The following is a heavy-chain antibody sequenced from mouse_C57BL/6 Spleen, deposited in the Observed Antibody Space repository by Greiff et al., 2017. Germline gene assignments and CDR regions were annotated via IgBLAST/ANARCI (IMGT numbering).Heavy chain of an antibody. V-gene: IGHV14-3*01. CDR1: GFNIKNTY. Sequence: VQLKESVAELVRPGASVKLSCTASGFNIKNTYMHWVKQRPEQGLEWIGRIDPANGNTKYAPKFQGKATITADTSSNTAYLQLSSLTSEDTAIYYCAYYYGTTPWFAYWGQGTLVTVSA. CDR2: IDPANGNT. D-gene: IGHD1-1*01. J-gene: IGHJ3*01. CDR3: AYYYGTTPWFAY.